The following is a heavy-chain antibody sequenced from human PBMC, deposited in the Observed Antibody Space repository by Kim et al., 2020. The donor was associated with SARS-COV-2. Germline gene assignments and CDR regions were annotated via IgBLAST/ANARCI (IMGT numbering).Heavy chain of an antibody. CDR1: GGSISSSSYY. CDR3: ARTLMDYYHSSGYYF. D-gene: IGHD3-22*01. CDR2: IYYSGST. Sequence: SETLSLTCIVSGGSISSSSYYWGWIRQPPGNGLEWIGSIYYSGSTYYNPSLKSRVTISVDTSKNQFSLKLSSVTAADTAVYYCARTLMDYYHSSGYYF. V-gene: IGHV4-39*01. J-gene: IGHJ4*01.